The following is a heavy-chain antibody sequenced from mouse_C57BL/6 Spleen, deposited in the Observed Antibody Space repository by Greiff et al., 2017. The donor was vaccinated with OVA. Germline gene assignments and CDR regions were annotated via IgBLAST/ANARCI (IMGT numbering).Heavy chain of an antibody. CDR1: GYAFSSYW. J-gene: IGHJ4*01. V-gene: IGHV1-80*01. D-gene: IGHD1-1*01. Sequence: QVQLQQSGAELVKPGASVKISCKASGYAFSSYWMNWVKQRPGKGLEWIRQIYPGDGDTNYNGKFKGKATLTADKSSSTAYMQLSSLTSEDSAVYFCARDYYGSSDYAMDYWGQGTSVTVSS. CDR2: IYPGDGDT. CDR3: ARDYYGSSDYAMDY.